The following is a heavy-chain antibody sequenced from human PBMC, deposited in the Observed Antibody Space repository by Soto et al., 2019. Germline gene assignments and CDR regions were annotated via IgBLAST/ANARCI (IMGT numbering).Heavy chain of an antibody. CDR2: IRPHNGDT. J-gene: IGHJ4*02. CDR1: AYSSTIYG. D-gene: IGHD6-19*01. CDR3: ATALGSSGWFDY. Sequence: QVQLVQSGPEVKNPGASVKVSCKASAYSSTIYGITWVRQAPGQGLEWMGWIRPHNGDTKYAQRFQGRVTMTTDPSTTTVFMDLRTLRSDDTAVYYCATALGSSGWFDYWGQGTLVTVPS. V-gene: IGHV1-18*01.